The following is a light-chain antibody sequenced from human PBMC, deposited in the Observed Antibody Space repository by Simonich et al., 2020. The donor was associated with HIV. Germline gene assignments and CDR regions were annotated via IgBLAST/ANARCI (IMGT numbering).Light chain of an antibody. CDR2: WAS. Sequence: DIVMTQSPDSLAVSLGERATINCKSSQSVLYSSNNKNYLVWYQQKPGQPPKLLIYWASTRESGVPDRFSGSGSGTDFTLTISSLQAEDVAVYYCQQYFSYPWTFGQGTKVE. V-gene: IGKV4-1*01. CDR3: QQYFSYPWT. J-gene: IGKJ1*01. CDR1: QSVLYSSNNKNY.